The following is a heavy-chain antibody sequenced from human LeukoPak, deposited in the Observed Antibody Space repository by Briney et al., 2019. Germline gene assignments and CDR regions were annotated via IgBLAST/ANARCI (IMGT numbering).Heavy chain of an antibody. J-gene: IGHJ5*01. CDR2: IYPGDSDT. Sequence: GESLKISCKGSGYSFTSYWIGWVRQMPGKGLEWMGIIYPGDSDTRYSPSFQGQVTISADKSISTAYLQWSSLKASDTAMYYCAKGRSGSWYRAEFDSWGQGTLVTVSS. CDR3: AKGRSGSWYRAEFDS. CDR1: GYSFTSYW. V-gene: IGHV5-51*01. D-gene: IGHD6-13*01.